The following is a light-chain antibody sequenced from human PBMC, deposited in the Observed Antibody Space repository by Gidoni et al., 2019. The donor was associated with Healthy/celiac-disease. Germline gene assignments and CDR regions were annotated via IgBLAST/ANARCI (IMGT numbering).Light chain of an antibody. CDR3: QQYNRIAT. CDR2: KVY. J-gene: IGKJ4*01. CDR1: QSISSW. V-gene: IGKV1-5*03. Sequence: DIQITQSPPTLSASVGDRVTLTCRASQSISSWLAWYQKKPGKAPNLLLYKVYSLESGVPEGFSGSGSGTEFTLTISSLQPDDFAIYYCQQYNRIATFGGGTKVEIK.